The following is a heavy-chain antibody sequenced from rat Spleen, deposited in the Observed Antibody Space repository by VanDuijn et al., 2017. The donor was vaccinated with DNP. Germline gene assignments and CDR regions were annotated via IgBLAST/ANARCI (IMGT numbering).Heavy chain of an antibody. CDR1: GFTFNNYW. Sequence: EVQLVESGGGLVQPGRSLKLSCITSGFTFNNYWMNWIRQTPGKGLEWVASIAKTGDNTYYPDSMKGRFTISRDNAKNTLYLQMNSLRSEDTATYYCTRGHYYSSYTPIRWGQGVMVTVSS. V-gene: IGHV5-31*01. J-gene: IGHJ2*01. D-gene: IGHD1-2*01. CDR2: IAKTGDNT. CDR3: TRGHYYSSYTPIR.